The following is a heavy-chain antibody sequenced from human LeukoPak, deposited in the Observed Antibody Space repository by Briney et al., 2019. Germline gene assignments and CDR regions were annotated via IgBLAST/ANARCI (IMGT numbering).Heavy chain of an antibody. Sequence: GGSLRLSCAASGFTVSSNYMSWVRQAPGKGLEWVSVIYSGGNTYYADSVKGRFAISRDNSKNMVFLQMNSLRAEDTAVYYCARSSPIYYFEYWGQGTLVTVSS. CDR1: GFTVSSNY. V-gene: IGHV3-53*01. J-gene: IGHJ4*02. CDR3: ARSSPIYYFEY. CDR2: IYSGGNT. D-gene: IGHD6-13*01.